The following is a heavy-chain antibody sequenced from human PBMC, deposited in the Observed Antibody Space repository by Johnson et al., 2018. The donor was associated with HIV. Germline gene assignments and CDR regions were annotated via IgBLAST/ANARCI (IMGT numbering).Heavy chain of an antibody. CDR2: ISGSGGTT. V-gene: IGHV3-23*04. CDR3: AREVDGFDI. CDR1: GFTFSSYA. Sequence: VQLVESGGGLVQRGGSLRLSCEASGFTFSSYAMSWVRQAPWKGLEWVSVISGSGGTTYYADSVKGRFTISRDNSKNTLYLQMNSRGAEDTAVYYCAREVDGFDIWGQGTMVTVSS. J-gene: IGHJ3*02.